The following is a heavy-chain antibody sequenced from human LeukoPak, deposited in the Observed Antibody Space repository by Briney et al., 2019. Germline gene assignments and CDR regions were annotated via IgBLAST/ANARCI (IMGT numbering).Heavy chain of an antibody. D-gene: IGHD2-21*02. CDR2: INAYTGYTGQT. J-gene: IGHJ4*02. CDR3: ARDQRNCGGGGYHTGLIDS. V-gene: IGHV1-18*01. Sequence: ASVKVSCKASGYTFTNYGMTWVRQAPGQGLEWMGSINAYTGYTGQTNYLQNRRGRVTMTIDTCTSTAYMGLRSLRSDDTAVYYCARDQRNCGGGGYHTGLIDSWGQGTLVTVSS. CDR1: GYTFTNYG.